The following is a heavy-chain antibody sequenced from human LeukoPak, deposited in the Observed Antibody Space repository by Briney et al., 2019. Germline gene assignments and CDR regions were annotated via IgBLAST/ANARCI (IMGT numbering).Heavy chain of an antibody. CDR2: ISAYNGNT. Sequence: ASVKVSCKASGYTFTSYGISWVRQAPGQGLEWMGWISAYNGNTNYAQKLQGRVTMTTDTSTSTAYMELRSLRSDDTAVYYCARGPSGSYYFGLGYYYYYMDVWGKGTTVTVSS. CDR1: GYTFTSYG. D-gene: IGHD1-26*01. J-gene: IGHJ6*03. CDR3: ARGPSGSYYFGLGYYYYYMDV. V-gene: IGHV1-18*01.